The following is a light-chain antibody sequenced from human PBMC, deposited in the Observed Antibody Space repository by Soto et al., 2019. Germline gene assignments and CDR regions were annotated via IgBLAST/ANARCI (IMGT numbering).Light chain of an antibody. J-gene: IGLJ1*01. Sequence: QSALTQPRSVSGSPGQSVTISCTGTSSDVGGYNYVSWYQQHPGKAPKVMIYDVSKRPSGVPDCFSGSKSGNTASLTISGLQAEDEADYYCCSYAGRYTYVFGTGTKLTVL. CDR2: DVS. CDR1: SSDVGGYNY. V-gene: IGLV2-11*01. CDR3: CSYAGRYTYV.